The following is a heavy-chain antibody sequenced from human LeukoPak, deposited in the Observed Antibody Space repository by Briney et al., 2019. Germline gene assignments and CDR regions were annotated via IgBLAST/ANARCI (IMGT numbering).Heavy chain of an antibody. CDR1: GFTFSNYW. V-gene: IGHV3-7*01. J-gene: IGHJ4*02. CDR2: IKHDGSDK. CDR3: AKWDGRGYYFDD. Sequence: GGSLRLSCSASGFTFSNYWMTWVRQSPGKGLEWVAIIKHDGSDKYCVDSVKGRFTISRDNAKNSLYLQMSSLRAEDTAVYYCAKWDGRGYYFDDGGQGTLVTVSS. D-gene: IGHD3-22*01.